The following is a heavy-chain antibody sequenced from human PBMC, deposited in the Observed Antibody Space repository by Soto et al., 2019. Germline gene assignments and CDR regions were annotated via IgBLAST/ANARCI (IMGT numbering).Heavy chain of an antibody. CDR3: ARALNYDILTGPPGGYFDY. CDR1: GYTFTRSG. V-gene: IGHV1-46*01. J-gene: IGHJ4*02. Sequence: ASVKVSCKASGYTFTRSGISWVRQAPGQGLEWMGIINPSGGSTSYAQKFQGRVTMTRDTSTSTVYMELSSLRSEDTAVYYCARALNYDILTGPPGGYFDYWGQGTLVTVSS. D-gene: IGHD3-9*01. CDR2: INPSGGST.